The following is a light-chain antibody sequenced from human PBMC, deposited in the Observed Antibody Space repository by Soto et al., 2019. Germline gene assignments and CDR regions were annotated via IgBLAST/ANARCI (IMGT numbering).Light chain of an antibody. CDR1: QSVTSN. V-gene: IGKV3-20*01. J-gene: IGKJ1*01. CDR3: QQYGTSLWT. Sequence: DIVMTQSPAILSVSPGERATLSCRASQSVTSNLAWYQQKPGQAPRLLIYGASTRATGIPDRFSGSGSGTNFTLTISRVEPEDFALYYCQQYGTSLWTFGQGTKVDNK. CDR2: GAS.